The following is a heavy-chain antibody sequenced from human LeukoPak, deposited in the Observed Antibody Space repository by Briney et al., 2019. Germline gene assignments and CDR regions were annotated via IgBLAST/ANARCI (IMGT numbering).Heavy chain of an antibody. Sequence: SETLSLTCAVYGGSFSGYYWSWIRQPPGKGLEWIGEINHSGSTNYNPSLKSRVTISVDTSKNQFSLKLSSVTAADTAVYYCTRPDIAGYYFDYWGQGTRVTVSS. CDR1: GGSFSGYY. J-gene: IGHJ4*02. CDR3: TRPDIAGYYFDY. CDR2: INHSGST. V-gene: IGHV4-34*01. D-gene: IGHD5-12*01.